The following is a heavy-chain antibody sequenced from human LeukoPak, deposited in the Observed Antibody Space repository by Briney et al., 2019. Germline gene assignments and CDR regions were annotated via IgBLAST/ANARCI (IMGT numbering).Heavy chain of an antibody. CDR1: GYTLTGHY. J-gene: IGHJ4*02. CDR2: INPNRGDT. CDR3: ARDVGYFDY. V-gene: IGHV1-2*02. Sequence: ASVKVSCKASGYTLTGHYMHWVRHAPGQGLEWMGWINPNRGDTVHAQKFQGLLTMTRDTSISTVYMELSRLSSDDTAFYYCARDVGYFDYWGRGTLVTVSS.